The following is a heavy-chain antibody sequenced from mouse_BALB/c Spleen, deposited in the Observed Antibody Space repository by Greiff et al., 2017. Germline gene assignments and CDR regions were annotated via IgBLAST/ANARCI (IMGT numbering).Heavy chain of an antibody. Sequence: EVKLVESGGGLVKPGGSLKLSCAASGFTFSDYYMYWVRQTPEKRLEWVATISDGGSYTYYPDSVKGRFTISRDNAKNNLYLQMSSLKSEDTAMYYCARGRRSYAMDYWGQGTSGTVSS. CDR3: ARGRRSYAMDY. V-gene: IGHV5-4*02. CDR1: GFTFSDYY. D-gene: IGHD1-1*01. J-gene: IGHJ4*01. CDR2: ISDGGSYT.